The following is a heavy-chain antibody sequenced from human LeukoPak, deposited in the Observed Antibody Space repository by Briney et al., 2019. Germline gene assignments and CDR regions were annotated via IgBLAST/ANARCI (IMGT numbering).Heavy chain of an antibody. CDR2: MNPNSGNT. CDR3: ARGAAAGDYFDY. V-gene: IGHV1-8*01. CDR1: GYTFTSYD. D-gene: IGHD6-13*01. J-gene: IGHJ4*02. Sequence: ASVKVSCKASGYTFTSYDINWVRQATGQGLEWMGWMNPNSGNTGYAQKFQGRVTMTRNTSISTAYMELSSLRSEDTAVYHCARGAAAGDYFDYWGQGTLVTVSS.